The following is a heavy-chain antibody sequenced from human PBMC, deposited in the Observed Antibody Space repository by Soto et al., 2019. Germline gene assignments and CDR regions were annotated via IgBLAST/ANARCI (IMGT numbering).Heavy chain of an antibody. D-gene: IGHD2-2*01. V-gene: IGHV1-69*01. CDR1: GGTFSSYA. Sequence: QVQLVQSGAEVKKPGSSVKVSCKASGGTFSSYAISWVRQAPGQGLEWMGGIIPIVGTANYAQKFQGRVTITADESTSKAYMELSSLRSEDTAVYYCARGSVPATLYYFDYWGQGTLVTVSS. J-gene: IGHJ4*02. CDR3: ARGSVPATLYYFDY. CDR2: IIPIVGTA.